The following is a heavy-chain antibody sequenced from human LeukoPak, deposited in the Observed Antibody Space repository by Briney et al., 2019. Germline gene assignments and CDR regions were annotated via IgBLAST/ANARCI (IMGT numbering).Heavy chain of an antibody. J-gene: IGHJ3*02. CDR1: GGSISSYY. V-gene: IGHV4-59*08. D-gene: IGHD2-21*02. CDR3: ARRHNCGGDFFDDAFDI. CDR2: IYYSGST. Sequence: SETLSLTCTVSGGSISSYYWSWIRQPPGKGLEWIGYIYYSGSTNHNPSLKSRVTISIDTSKNQFSLRLSSVTAADTAVYYCARRHNCGGDFFDDAFDIWGQGTMVTVSS.